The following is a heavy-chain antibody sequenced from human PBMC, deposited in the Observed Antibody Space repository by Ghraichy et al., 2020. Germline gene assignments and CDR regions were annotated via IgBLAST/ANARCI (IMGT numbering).Heavy chain of an antibody. J-gene: IGHJ4*02. CDR3: ARAHDSSGWYLDY. CDR1: SGSISGYY. D-gene: IGHD6-19*01. Sequence: SETLSLTCTVSSGSISGYYWTWIRQPPGKGLEWIGYIYFTGSTNYNPSLKSRVSISLDTSKNQFSLKLSSVTAADTAVYYCARAHDSSGWYLDYWGQGTLVTVSS. CDR2: IYFTGST. V-gene: IGHV4-59*01.